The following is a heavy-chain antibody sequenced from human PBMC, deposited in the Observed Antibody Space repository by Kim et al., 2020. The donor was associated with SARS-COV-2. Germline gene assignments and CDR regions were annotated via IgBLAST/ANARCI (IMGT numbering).Heavy chain of an antibody. D-gene: IGHD3-9*01. V-gene: IGHV3-15*01. J-gene: IGHJ4*02. CDR3: TTDLSSTYYDILSTDY. Sequence: PVKGRFTNSRDDSKNTLYLQMNSLKTEDTAVYYCTTDLSSTYYDILSTDYWGQGTLVTVSS.